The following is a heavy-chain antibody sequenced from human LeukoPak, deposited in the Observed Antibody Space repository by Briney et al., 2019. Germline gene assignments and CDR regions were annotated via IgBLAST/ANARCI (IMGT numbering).Heavy chain of an antibody. V-gene: IGHV5-10-1*01. CDR3: ARHHQTMVRGVVYYYYGMDV. J-gene: IGHJ6*02. D-gene: IGHD3-10*01. CDR2: IDPSDSYT. Sequence: GESLKISCKGSGYSFTSYWISWVRQMPGKGLEWMGRIDPSDSYTNYSPSFQGHVTISADKSISTAYLQWSSLKASDTAMYYCARHHQTMVRGVVYYYYGMDVWGQGTTVTVSS. CDR1: GYSFTSYW.